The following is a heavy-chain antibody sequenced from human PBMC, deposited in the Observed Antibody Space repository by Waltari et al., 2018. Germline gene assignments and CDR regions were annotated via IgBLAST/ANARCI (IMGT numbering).Heavy chain of an antibody. Sequence: WWGWVRQSPRKELEWRGQVHGSGKANYNPSFANRVLLSLDTSMNQFSLKVLSATAADTAMYFCARDRGRGLYLGSWGQGTLVTVSP. CDR2: VHGSGKA. CDR1: W. CDR3: ARDRGRGLYLGS. J-gene: IGHJ4*02. V-gene: IGHV4-4*01. D-gene: IGHD2-15*01.